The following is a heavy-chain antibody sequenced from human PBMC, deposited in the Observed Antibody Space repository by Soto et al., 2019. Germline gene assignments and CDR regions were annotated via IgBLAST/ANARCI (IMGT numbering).Heavy chain of an antibody. CDR2: INWNDDK. D-gene: IGHD2-15*01. CDR1: GFSLNTRGVG. J-gene: IGHJ3*02. Sequence: QITLKEAGPTLVKPTQTLTLTCTFSGFSLNTRGVGVGWVRQPPGKALEWLALINWNDDKRYSPSLKDRLTITKDTSKNHVVLTMTNIDPVDTATYYCAHRHDLGGFDIWGQGTTVTVSS. CDR3: AHRHDLGGFDI. V-gene: IGHV2-5*01.